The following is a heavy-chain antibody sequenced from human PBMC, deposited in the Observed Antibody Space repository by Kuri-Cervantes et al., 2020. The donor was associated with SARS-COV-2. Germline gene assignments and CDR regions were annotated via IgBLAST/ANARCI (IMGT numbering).Heavy chain of an antibody. J-gene: IGHJ4*02. CDR2: IYDSGTT. CDR3: ARDLNGQLWSTGLGY. V-gene: IGHV4-59*11. D-gene: IGHD5-18*01. Sequence: SETLSLTCTVSGGSINDHYWSWIRQSPGKGLEWIGYIYDSGTTNYNPSLKSRVTVSVDKSKNHFSLRLSSVTAADTAVYYCARDLNGQLWSTGLGYWGQGTLVTVSS. CDR1: GGSINDHY.